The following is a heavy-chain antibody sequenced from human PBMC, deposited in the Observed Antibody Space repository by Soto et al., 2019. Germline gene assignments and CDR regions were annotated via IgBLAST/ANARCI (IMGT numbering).Heavy chain of an antibody. CDR3: ARVRGYDFWSGSLNYYYYYGMDV. D-gene: IGHD3-3*01. V-gene: IGHV3-7*05. CDR1: GFTFSSYW. CDR2: IKQDGSEK. Sequence: GGSLRLSCAASGFTFSSYWMSWVRQAPGKGLEWVANIKQDGSEKYYVDSVKGRFTISRDNAKNSLYLQMNSLRAEDTAVYYCARVRGYDFWSGSLNYYYYYGMDVWGQGATVTVSS. J-gene: IGHJ6*02.